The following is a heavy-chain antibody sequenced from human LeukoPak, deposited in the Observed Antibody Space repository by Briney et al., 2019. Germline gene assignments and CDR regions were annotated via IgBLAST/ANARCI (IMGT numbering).Heavy chain of an antibody. CDR3: ARNHMVRGATWYFDY. CDR1: GYTCTSYY. D-gene: IGHD3-10*01. Sequence: GASVKVSCKASGYTCTSYYMHWVRQAPGQGLEWMGIINPSGGSTSYAQKFQGRVTMTRDTSTSTVYMELSSLRSEDTAVYYCARNHMVRGATWYFDYWGQGTLVTVSS. J-gene: IGHJ4*02. CDR2: INPSGGST. V-gene: IGHV1-46*01.